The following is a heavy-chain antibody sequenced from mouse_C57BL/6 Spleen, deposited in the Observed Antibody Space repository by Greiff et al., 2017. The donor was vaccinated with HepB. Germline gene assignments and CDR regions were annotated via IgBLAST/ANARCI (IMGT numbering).Heavy chain of an antibody. Sequence: EVQLQQSGPELVKPGASVKMSCKASGYTFTDYNMHWVKQSHGKSLEWIGYINPNNGGTSYNQKFKGKATLTVHKSSSTAYMELRSLTSEDSAVYYCAREGYYYGSRRDYFDYWGQSTTLTVSS. D-gene: IGHD1-1*01. J-gene: IGHJ2*01. CDR3: AREGYYYGSRRDYFDY. CDR1: GYTFTDYN. V-gene: IGHV1-22*01. CDR2: INPNNGGT.